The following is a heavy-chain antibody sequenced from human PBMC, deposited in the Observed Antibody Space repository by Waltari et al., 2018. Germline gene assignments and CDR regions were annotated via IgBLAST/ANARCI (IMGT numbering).Heavy chain of an antibody. J-gene: IGHJ4*02. CDR3: ARDLGYGSLVFNY. CDR2: IIPSLGIA. D-gene: IGHD1-1*01. Sequence: QVQLVQSGAEVKKPGSSVKVSCKASGGTFSSYDISWVRQAPGQGLEWMGGIIPSLGIANYAQKFQGRVTITADESTSTAYMELSSLRSEDTAVYYCARDLGYGSLVFNYWGQGTLVTVSS. V-gene: IGHV1-69*04. CDR1: GGTFSSYD.